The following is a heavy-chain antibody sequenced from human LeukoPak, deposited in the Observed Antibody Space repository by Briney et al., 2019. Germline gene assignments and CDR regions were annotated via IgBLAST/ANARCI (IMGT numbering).Heavy chain of an antibody. Sequence: GGSLRLSCAASGFTFSSYSINWVRQAPGKGLEWVSCVSSTSSFIYYADSVKGRFTISRDNSKNTLYLQMNSLRAEDTAVYYCAKVGYCSSTSCLRGAFDIWGQGTMVTVSS. CDR3: AKVGYCSSTSCLRGAFDI. J-gene: IGHJ3*02. CDR1: GFTFSSYS. CDR2: VSSTSSFI. D-gene: IGHD2-2*03. V-gene: IGHV3-21*04.